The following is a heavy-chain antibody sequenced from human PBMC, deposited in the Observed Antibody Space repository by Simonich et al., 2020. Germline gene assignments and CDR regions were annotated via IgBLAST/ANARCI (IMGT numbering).Heavy chain of an antibody. CDR1: GYTFTIYG. Sequence: QIQLVQSGAEVKKPGASVKVSCQASGYTFTIYGISWVRQDPGQGLGWMGRHSTYNGNTSYAQKLQGRVTMTTDTSTSTAYMVTRSRRSDDTAVDYCARSTTGTTAFDIWGQGTMVTVSS. J-gene: IGHJ3*02. D-gene: IGHD1-1*01. CDR3: ARSTTGTTAFDI. CDR2: HSTYNGNT. V-gene: IGHV1-18*01.